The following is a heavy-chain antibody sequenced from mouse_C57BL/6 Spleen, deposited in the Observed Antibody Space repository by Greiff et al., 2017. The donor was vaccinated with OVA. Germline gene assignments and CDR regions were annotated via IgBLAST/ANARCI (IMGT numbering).Heavy chain of an antibody. D-gene: IGHD2-5*01. Sequence: QVQLQQPGAELVKPGASVKMSCKASGYTFTSYWITWVKQRPGQGLEWIGDIYPGSGSTNYNEKFKSKATLTVDTSSSTAYMQLSSLTSEDSAAYYCARRDPYYSNYDYWGQGTTLTVSS. CDR1: GYTFTSYW. J-gene: IGHJ2*01. V-gene: IGHV1-55*01. CDR2: IYPGSGST. CDR3: ARRDPYYSNYDY.